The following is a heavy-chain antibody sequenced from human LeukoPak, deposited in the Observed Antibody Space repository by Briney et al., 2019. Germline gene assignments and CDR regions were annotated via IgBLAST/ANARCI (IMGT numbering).Heavy chain of an antibody. D-gene: IGHD3-3*01. CDR3: ARDSFGFLEWLSNYYMDV. J-gene: IGHJ6*03. V-gene: IGHV3-7*01. CDR1: GFTFSSYW. CDR2: IKQDGSEK. Sequence: GGSLRLSCAASGFTFSSYWMSWVRQAPGKGLEWVANIKQDGSEKYYVDSVKGRFTISRDNAKNSLYLQMNSLRAEDTAVYYCARDSFGFLEWLSNYYMDVWGKGTTVTVSS.